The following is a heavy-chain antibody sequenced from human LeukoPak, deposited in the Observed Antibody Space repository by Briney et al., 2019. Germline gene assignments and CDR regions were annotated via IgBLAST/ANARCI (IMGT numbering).Heavy chain of an antibody. J-gene: IGHJ6*03. D-gene: IGHD5-18*01. CDR3: ARDGYSYGYYYYYMDV. Sequence: PSEILSLTCIVSGGSISSTSYYWGWIRQSPGKGLEWIGSFYYSGSIFDNRSLRSRVTISIDMSKNQFLLKLTSVTAADTAVYYCARDGYSYGYYYYYMDVWGKGTTVTVSS. CDR1: GGSISSTSYY. V-gene: IGHV4-39*07. CDR2: FYYSGSI.